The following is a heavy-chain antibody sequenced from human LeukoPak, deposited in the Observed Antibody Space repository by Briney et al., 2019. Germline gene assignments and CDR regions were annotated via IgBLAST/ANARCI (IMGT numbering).Heavy chain of an antibody. CDR2: IIPIFGTA. J-gene: IGHJ6*02. CDR3: ARGYDFWSGYSWYFGMDV. V-gene: IGHV1-69*05. Sequence: ASVKVSCKASGGTFSSYAISWVRQAPGQGLEWMGGIIPIFGTANYAQKFQGRVTMTRNTSISTAYMELSSLRSEDTAVYYCARGYDFWSGYSWYFGMDVWGQGTTVTVSS. D-gene: IGHD3-3*01. CDR1: GGTFSSYA.